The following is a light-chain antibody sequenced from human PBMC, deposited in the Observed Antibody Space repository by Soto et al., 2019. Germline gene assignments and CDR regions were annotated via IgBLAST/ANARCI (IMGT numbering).Light chain of an antibody. Sequence: QSVLTQSPSASASLGASVKLTCTLSSGHSRYAVTWHQQQPEKGPRYLMKVNSDGSHNKGDGIPDRFSGSRSGAERYLTISSLQSEDEADYYCQTWGTGTVVFGGGTQLTVL. CDR1: SGHSRYA. J-gene: IGLJ2*01. V-gene: IGLV4-69*01. CDR2: VNSDGSH. CDR3: QTWGTGTVV.